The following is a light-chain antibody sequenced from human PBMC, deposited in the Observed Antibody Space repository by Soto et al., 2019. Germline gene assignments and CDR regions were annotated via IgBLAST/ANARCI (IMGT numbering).Light chain of an antibody. V-gene: IGLV3-21*04. J-gene: IGLJ3*02. Sequence: SYELTQPPSVSVAPGETATITCRGHNIGNVHWYQQNPGQAPVLVMSYDSDRPSGIPERFSGSNSGNTATLTVSRVEAGDEADYYCQVWDSSSDYGVFGGGTKLTVL. CDR2: YDS. CDR3: QVWDSSSDYGV. CDR1: NIGN.